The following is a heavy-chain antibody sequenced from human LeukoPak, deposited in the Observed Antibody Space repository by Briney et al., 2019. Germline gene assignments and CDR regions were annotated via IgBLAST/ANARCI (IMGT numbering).Heavy chain of an antibody. J-gene: IGHJ4*02. Sequence: SETLSLTCTVSGGSMRSGSYYWSWIRQPAGKGLEWIGRIYTSGSTNYNPSLKSRVTISVDTSKNQFSLKLSSVTAADTAVYYCARDGSTQFDYWGQGTLVTVSS. CDR1: GGSMRSGSYY. CDR3: ARDGSTQFDY. V-gene: IGHV4-61*02. CDR2: IYTSGST. D-gene: IGHD1-1*01.